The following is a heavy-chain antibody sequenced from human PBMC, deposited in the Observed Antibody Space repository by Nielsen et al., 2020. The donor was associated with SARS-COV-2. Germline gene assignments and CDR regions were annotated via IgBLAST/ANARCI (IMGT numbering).Heavy chain of an antibody. V-gene: IGHV3-23*01. CDR1: GFTISTYA. D-gene: IGHD6-19*01. CDR2: ISAST. Sequence: GRSLRLSCVVSGFTISTYAMSWVRQAPGKGLEWVSAISASTYYADSVKGRFTISRDNSKNTLYLQMNSLRAEDTAVYYCAKRSGYTSGWYGDYWGQGTLVTVSS. CDR3: AKRSGYTSGWYGDY. J-gene: IGHJ4*02.